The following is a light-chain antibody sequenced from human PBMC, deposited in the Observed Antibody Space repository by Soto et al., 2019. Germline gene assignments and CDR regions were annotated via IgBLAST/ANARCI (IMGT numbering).Light chain of an antibody. J-gene: IGLJ3*02. CDR1: NTDVGGYNY. CDR3: SSYTPTGALV. CDR2: EVR. Sequence: QSALTQPASVSGSPGQSITVSCTGTNTDVGGYNYVSWYQHRPGKAPRLMIDEVRNRLSGVSNRVSGSKSGKTASLTNSGLQSEDEADYYCSSYTPTGALVFGRGIKLTVL. V-gene: IGLV2-14*01.